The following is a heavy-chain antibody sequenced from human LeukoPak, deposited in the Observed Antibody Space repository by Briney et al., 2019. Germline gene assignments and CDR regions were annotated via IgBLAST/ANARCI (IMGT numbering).Heavy chain of an antibody. CDR3: ARVGVAGPFDY. CDR1: GYTFTGYY. V-gene: IGHV1-46*01. D-gene: IGHD6-19*01. CDR2: INPSGGST. J-gene: IGHJ4*02. Sequence: ASVKVSCKASGYTFTGYYMHWVRQAPGQGLEWMGIINPSGGSTSYAQNFQGRVTMTRDASTSTVSMELSSLRSDDTAVYYCARVGVAGPFDYWGQGTLVTVSS.